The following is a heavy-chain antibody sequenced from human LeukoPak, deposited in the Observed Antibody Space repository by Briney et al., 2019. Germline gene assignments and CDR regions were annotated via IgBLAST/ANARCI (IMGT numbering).Heavy chain of an antibody. CDR2: ISGSGGST. Sequence: GGSLRLSCAASGFTFSSYAMSWVRQAPGKGLEWVSAISGSGGSTYYADSVKGRFTISRDNSKNTLYLQMNSLRAEDTAVYYCVRGHNRYSYGPLFDYWGQGTPVTVSS. J-gene: IGHJ4*02. CDR3: VRGHNRYSYGPLFDY. V-gene: IGHV3-23*01. D-gene: IGHD5-18*01. CDR1: GFTFSSYA.